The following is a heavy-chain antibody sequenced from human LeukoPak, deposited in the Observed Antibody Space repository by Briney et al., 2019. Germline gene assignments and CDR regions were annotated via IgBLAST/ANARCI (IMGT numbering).Heavy chain of an antibody. CDR1: GYTFTGYY. J-gene: IGHJ3*02. CDR3: AREDYGDVGAFDI. D-gene: IGHD4-17*01. V-gene: IGHV1-2*02. CDR2: INPNSGGT. Sequence: ASVNVSCKASGYTFTGYYMLWVRQASGQGLEWMGWINPNSGGTNYAQKFQGRVTMTRDTSISTAYMELSRLRSDDTAVYYCAREDYGDVGAFDIWGQGTMVTVSS.